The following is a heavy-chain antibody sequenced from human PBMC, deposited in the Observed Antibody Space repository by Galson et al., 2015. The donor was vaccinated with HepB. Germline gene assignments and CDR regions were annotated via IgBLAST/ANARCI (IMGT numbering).Heavy chain of an antibody. J-gene: IGHJ3*02. CDR1: GFTFDDYA. CDR2: ISWNSGSI. V-gene: IGHV3-9*01. CDR3: AKDSRAGGRLQPGDDFDI. D-gene: IGHD5-24*01. Sequence: SLRLSCAASGFTFDDYAMHWVRQAPGKGLEWVSGISWNSGSIGYADSVKGRFTISRDNAKNSLYLQMNSLRAEDTALYYCAKDSRAGGRLQPGDDFDIWGQGTMVTVSS.